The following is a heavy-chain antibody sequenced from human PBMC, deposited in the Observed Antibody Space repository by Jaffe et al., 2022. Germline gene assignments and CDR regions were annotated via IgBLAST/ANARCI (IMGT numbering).Heavy chain of an antibody. J-gene: IGHJ4*02. CDR1: GFTFSSYA. D-gene: IGHD4-4*01. Sequence: EVQLLESGGGLVQPGGSLRLSCAASGFTFSSYAMSWVRQAPGKGLEWVSAISGSGGSTYYADSVKGRFTISRDNSKNTLYLQMNSLRAEDTAVYYCAKMYNGYPATVTLFDYWGQGTLVTVSS. V-gene: IGHV3-23*01. CDR2: ISGSGGST. CDR3: AKMYNGYPATVTLFDY.